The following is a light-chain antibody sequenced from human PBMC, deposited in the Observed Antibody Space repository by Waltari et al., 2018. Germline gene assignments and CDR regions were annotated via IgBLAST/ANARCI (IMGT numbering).Light chain of an antibody. J-gene: IGKJ4*01. CDR2: GAS. V-gene: IGKV3-15*01. CDR3: QQYESWPLT. Sequence: DIVMTQSPATLSVSPGDRATLSCRASQSVSTNLAWFQHRSGQAPRLLLYGASTRATGIPAKFSGSGSGTEFTLTISSLQSEDFVLYYCQQYESWPLTFGGGTKVEI. CDR1: QSVSTN.